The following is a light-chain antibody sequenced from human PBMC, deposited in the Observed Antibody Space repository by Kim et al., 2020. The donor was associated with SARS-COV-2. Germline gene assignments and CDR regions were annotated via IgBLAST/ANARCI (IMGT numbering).Light chain of an antibody. CDR3: QTWGTGIRV. Sequence: AAGKITCTLSSGHSSYASAWHQQQPEKGPRYLIKLNSDGSHSKGDAIPDRFSGSSSGAERYLTISRLQSEDEADYYCQTWGTGIRVFGGGTKLTVL. CDR2: LNSDGSH. CDR1: SGHSSYA. J-gene: IGLJ3*02. V-gene: IGLV4-69*01.